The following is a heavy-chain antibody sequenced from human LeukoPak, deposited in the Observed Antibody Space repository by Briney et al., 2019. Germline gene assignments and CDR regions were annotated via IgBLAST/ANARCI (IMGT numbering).Heavy chain of an antibody. D-gene: IGHD2-15*01. J-gene: IGHJ4*02. V-gene: IGHV1-46*01. CDR3: AREGVVVAATQSQFDY. Sequence: ASVKVSCKASGYTFTGYYMHWVRQAPGQGLEWMGIINPSGGSTSYAQKFQGRVTMTRDMSTSTVYMELSSLRSEDTAVYYCAREGVVVAATQSQFDYWGQGTLVTVSS. CDR2: INPSGGST. CDR1: GYTFTGYY.